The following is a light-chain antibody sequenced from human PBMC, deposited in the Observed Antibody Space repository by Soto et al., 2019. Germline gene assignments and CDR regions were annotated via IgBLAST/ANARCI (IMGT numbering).Light chain of an antibody. CDR2: LNSDGSH. CDR1: SGHSSYA. J-gene: IGLJ2*01. CDR3: QTWGTGIGV. V-gene: IGLV4-69*01. Sequence: QPVLTQSPSASASLGASVKLTCTLSSGHSSYAIAWHQQQPEKGPRYLMKLNSDGSHSKGDGIPDRFSGSSSGAERYLTISSLQSEDEAYYYCQTWGTGIGVFGGGTKLTVL.